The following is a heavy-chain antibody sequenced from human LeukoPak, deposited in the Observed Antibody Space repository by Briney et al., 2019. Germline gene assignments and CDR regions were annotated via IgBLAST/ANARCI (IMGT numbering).Heavy chain of an antibody. Sequence: GGSLRLSCAASGFTFSSYAMSWVRQAPGKGLEWVSAISASGTTTYYADSMQGRFTISRDNSKNTLYLQMNSLRAEDTAVYYCAKSSIFYDSSGYYVGEKYYFDYWGQGTLVTVSS. J-gene: IGHJ4*02. CDR2: ISASGTTT. CDR3: AKSSIFYDSSGYYVGEKYYFDY. CDR1: GFTFSSYA. D-gene: IGHD3-22*01. V-gene: IGHV3-23*01.